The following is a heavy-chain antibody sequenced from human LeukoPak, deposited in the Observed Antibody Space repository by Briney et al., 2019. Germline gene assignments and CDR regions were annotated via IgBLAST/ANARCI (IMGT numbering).Heavy chain of an antibody. CDR2: IYYSGST. CDR3: ARVSNGVVATYYFDY. CDR1: GGSISSYY. V-gene: IGHV4-59*01. J-gene: IGHJ4*02. Sequence: PSETLSLTCTVSGGSISSYYWSWIRQPPGKGLGWIGYIYYSGSTNYNPSLKSRVTISVDTSKNQFSLKLSSVTAADTAVYYCARVSNGVVATYYFDYWGQGTLVTVSS. D-gene: IGHD5-12*01.